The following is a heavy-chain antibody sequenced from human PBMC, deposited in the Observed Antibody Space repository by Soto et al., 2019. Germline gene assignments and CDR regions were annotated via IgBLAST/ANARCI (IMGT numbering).Heavy chain of an antibody. J-gene: IGHJ4*02. Sequence: GGSLRLSCAASGFTFSSYWMSWVRQAPGKGLEWVANIKQDGSEKYYVDSVKGRFTISRDNAKNSLYLQMNSLRAEDTAVYYCARERCSGGSCYLEFDYWGQGTLVTVSS. CDR2: IKQDGSEK. V-gene: IGHV3-7*05. CDR1: GFTFSSYW. D-gene: IGHD2-15*01. CDR3: ARERCSGGSCYLEFDY.